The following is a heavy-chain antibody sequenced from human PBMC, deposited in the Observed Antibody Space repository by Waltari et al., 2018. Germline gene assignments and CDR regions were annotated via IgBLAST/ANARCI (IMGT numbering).Heavy chain of an antibody. V-gene: IGHV4-34*01. Sequence: QVQLQPWGAGLLKPSETLSLTCPVYGGSFSGYYWSWIRQPPGKGLEWIGEINHSGSTNYNPSLKSRVTISVDTSKNQFSLKLSSVTAADTAVYYCARQELPQRNDIWGQGTMVTVSS. CDR3: ARQELPQRNDI. D-gene: IGHD1-26*01. J-gene: IGHJ3*02. CDR1: GGSFSGYY. CDR2: INHSGST.